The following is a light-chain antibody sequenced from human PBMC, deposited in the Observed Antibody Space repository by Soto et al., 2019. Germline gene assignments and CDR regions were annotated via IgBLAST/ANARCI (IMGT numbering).Light chain of an antibody. CDR1: SSDVGGYNY. J-gene: IGLJ1*01. V-gene: IGLV2-11*01. CDR3: CSFAGGYIYV. CDR2: DVN. Sequence: QSALTQPRSVSGSPGQSVTISCTGTSSDVGGYNYVSWYQQHPGKAPKLVIYDVNKRPSGVPDRFSGSKSGNTASLTISGLHADDEADYYCCSFAGGYIYVFGTGTKLTVL.